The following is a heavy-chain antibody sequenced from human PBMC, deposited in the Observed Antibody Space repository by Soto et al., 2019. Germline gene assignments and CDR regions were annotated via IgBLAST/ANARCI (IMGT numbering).Heavy chain of an antibody. CDR3: ARGDLSFDY. CDR2: IYYSGST. CDR1: GGSISSSSYY. Sequence: SETLSLTCTVSGGSISSSSYYWGWIRQPPGKGLEWIGSIYYSGSTYYNPSLKSRVTISVDTSKNQFSLKLSSVTAADTAVYYCARGDLSFDYWGQGTLVTAPQ. D-gene: IGHD2-21*01. V-gene: IGHV4-39*01. J-gene: IGHJ4*02.